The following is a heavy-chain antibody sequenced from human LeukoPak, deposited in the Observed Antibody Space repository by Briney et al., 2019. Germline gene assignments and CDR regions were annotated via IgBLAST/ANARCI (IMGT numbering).Heavy chain of an antibody. D-gene: IGHD3-10*01. V-gene: IGHV4-4*02. Sequence: SETLSLTCGVSGASVSSTNWWTWIRQPPGKGLERIGEVHLDWRTNFNPSLKRRLPMSVDLSENHVSLTLSSVTAADTAVYYCARGLRPYYSLGPGEYWGQGTLVTVSS. CDR3: ARGLRPYYSLGPGEY. J-gene: IGHJ4*02. CDR1: GASVSSTNW. CDR2: VHLDWRT.